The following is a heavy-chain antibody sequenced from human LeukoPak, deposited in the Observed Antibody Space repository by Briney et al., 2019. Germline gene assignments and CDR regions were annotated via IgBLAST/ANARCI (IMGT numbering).Heavy chain of an antibody. Sequence: PSETLSLTCTVSGGSISSSSYYWGWIRQPPGKGLEWIGSIFYSGNTYYNPSLKSRVTISVDTSKNQFSLKLSSVTAADTAVYYCARGGYCSSTSCYADEYFQHWGQGTLVTVSS. V-gene: IGHV4-39*07. CDR2: IFYSGNT. CDR1: GGSISSSSYY. J-gene: IGHJ1*01. CDR3: ARGGYCSSTSCYADEYFQH. D-gene: IGHD2-2*03.